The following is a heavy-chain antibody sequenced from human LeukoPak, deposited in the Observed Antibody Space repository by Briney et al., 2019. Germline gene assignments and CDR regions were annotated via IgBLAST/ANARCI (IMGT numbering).Heavy chain of an antibody. V-gene: IGHV3-33*01. CDR1: GFTFSSYG. Sequence: GGSLRLSCAASGFTFSSYGTHGVRQAPGKGLEWGAVIWYDGSNKYYADSVKGRFTISRDNSKNTLYLQMNSLRAEDTAVYYCARASMMANSIPGYWGQGTLVTVSS. CDR3: ARASMMANSIPGY. J-gene: IGHJ4*02. D-gene: IGHD2/OR15-2a*01. CDR2: IWYDGSNK.